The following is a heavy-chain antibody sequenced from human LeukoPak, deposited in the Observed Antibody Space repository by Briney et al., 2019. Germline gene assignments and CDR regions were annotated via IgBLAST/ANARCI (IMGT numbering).Heavy chain of an antibody. CDR1: KSTFTLFI. D-gene: IGHD3-16*02. CDR2: KRAYNGNT. Sequence: TVNLSRKLSKSTFTLFITRCVPPAPGQGLEWGVWKRAYNGNTNYAQKLQGRVTMTTDTSKSTAYMELRSLRSDDTAVYFCARAVLGGFIIHHYYYYMDVWGKGTTVTVSS. J-gene: IGHJ6*03. V-gene: IGHV1-18*01. CDR3: ARAVLGGFIIHHYYYYMDV.